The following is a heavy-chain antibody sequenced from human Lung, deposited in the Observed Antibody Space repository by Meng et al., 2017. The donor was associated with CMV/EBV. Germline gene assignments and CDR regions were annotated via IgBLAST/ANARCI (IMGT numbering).Heavy chain of an antibody. V-gene: IGHV3-74*01. CDR3: ARDVVEGSVWLGY. CDR2: INGDGSST. Sequence: ESLKISCAASGFTFSSYWMHWVRQAPGKGLVWVSRINGDGSSTSYADSVKGRFTISRDNGKNTLYLQMNSLRAEDTAVYYCARDVVEGSVWLGYWGHGTLVTVSS. CDR1: GFTFSSYW. J-gene: IGHJ4*01. D-gene: IGHD2-15*01.